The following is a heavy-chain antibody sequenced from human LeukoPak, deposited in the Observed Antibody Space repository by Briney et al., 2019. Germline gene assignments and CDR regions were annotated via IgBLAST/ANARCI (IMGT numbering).Heavy chain of an antibody. CDR2: ISGGGSST. CDR1: RLTFTSYV. CDR3: AKESGQLDV. D-gene: IGHD3-3*01. Sequence: GWAVTLSRPATRLTFTSYVLSWVRQARAKGLAWVSVISGGGSSTDYADSVKGRFNITRDKSKNTLFLQMNSLRGEDTAVYYCAKESGQLDVWGKGATVTVSS. V-gene: IGHV3-23*01. J-gene: IGHJ6*04.